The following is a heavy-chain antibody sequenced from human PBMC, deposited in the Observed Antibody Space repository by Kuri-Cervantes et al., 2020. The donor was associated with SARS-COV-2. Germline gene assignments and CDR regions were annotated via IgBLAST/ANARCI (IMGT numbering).Heavy chain of an antibody. D-gene: IGHD3-22*01. CDR1: GYSFTSYW. CDR2: IYPGDSDT. CDR3: ERHRAGGYYDSSGLDV. Sequence: GESLKISCKGSGYSFTSYWNGWVRQMPGKGLEWMGIIYPGDSDTRYSPSFQGQVTISADKSISTAYLQWSSLKASGTAMYYCERHRAGGYYDSSGLDVWGQGTTVTVSS. J-gene: IGHJ6*02. V-gene: IGHV5-51*01.